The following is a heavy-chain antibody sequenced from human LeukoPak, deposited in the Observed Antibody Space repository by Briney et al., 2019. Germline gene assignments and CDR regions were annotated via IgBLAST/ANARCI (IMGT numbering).Heavy chain of an antibody. J-gene: IGHJ4*02. CDR3: ARGDSSGYFYFDY. CDR1: GGSISNYY. D-gene: IGHD3-22*01. V-gene: IGHV4-59*01. CDR2: IYYSGST. Sequence: SETLSLTCTVSGGSISNYYWSWIRQPPGKGLEWIGFIYYSGSTNYNPSLKSRVTISVDTSKNQFSLKVRSVTPADTAVYYCARGDSSGYFYFDYWGQGTLVTVSS.